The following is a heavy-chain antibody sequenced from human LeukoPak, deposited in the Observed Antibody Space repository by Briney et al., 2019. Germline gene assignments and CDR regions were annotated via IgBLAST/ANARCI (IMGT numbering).Heavy chain of an antibody. V-gene: IGHV4-59*02. D-gene: IGHD6-6*01. CDR2: IYYSGST. Sequence: GSLRLSCAASGFTVSSYYWSWIRQPPGKGLEWIGYIYYSGSTNYNPSLKSRVTISVDTSKNQFSLKLSSVTAVDTAVYYCARGPIAADLSDAFDIWGQGTMVTVSS. CDR3: ARGPIAADLSDAFDI. CDR1: GFTVSSYY. J-gene: IGHJ3*02.